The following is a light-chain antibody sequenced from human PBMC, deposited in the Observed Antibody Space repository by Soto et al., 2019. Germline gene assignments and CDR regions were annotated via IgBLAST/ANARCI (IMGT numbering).Light chain of an antibody. V-gene: IGKV3-11*01. J-gene: IGKJ5*01. CDR2: DAS. CDR1: QSVSSY. Sequence: ESVLTQSPATLSLYPGERATLSCRASQSVSSYLAWYQHKPGQAPRLLIYDASNRATGIPARFSGSGSGTDFTLTISSLEPEDFAVYYCQQRSNWPPFTFGQGTRLEIK. CDR3: QQRSNWPPFT.